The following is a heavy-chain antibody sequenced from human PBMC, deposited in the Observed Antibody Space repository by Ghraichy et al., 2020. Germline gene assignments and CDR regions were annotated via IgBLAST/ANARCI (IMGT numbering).Heavy chain of an antibody. D-gene: IGHD6-6*01. V-gene: IGHV1-58*02. CDR3: VADQGSSSWVYG. CDR1: GFTFISSV. Sequence: SVKVSCKASGFTFISSVMQWVRQARGQRLEWIGWIVVGSANTNYAQKFQERVTITRDMSTDTAYMELSSLRSEDTAVYYCVADQGSSSWVYGWGQGTLVTVSS. CDR2: IVVGSANT. J-gene: IGHJ4*02.